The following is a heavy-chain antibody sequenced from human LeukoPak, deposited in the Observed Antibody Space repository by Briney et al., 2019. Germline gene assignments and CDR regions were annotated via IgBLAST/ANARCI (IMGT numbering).Heavy chain of an antibody. V-gene: IGHV3-7*01. CDR2: IKQDGSEK. J-gene: IGHJ6*02. CDR1: GFTFSSYW. CDR3: ARMSSGRYEYYYYGMDV. D-gene: IGHD6-19*01. Sequence: GGSLRLSCAASGFTFSSYWMSWVRQAPGKGLEWVANIKQDGSEKYYVDSVKGRFTISRDNAKNSLYLQMNSLRAEDTAVYYCARMSSGRYEYYYYGMDVWGQGTTVTVSS.